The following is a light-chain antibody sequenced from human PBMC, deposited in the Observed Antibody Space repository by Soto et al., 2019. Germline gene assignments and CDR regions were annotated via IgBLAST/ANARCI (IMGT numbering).Light chain of an antibody. CDR2: DAS. V-gene: IGKV3-15*01. CDR1: ESVGRH. J-gene: IGKJ5*01. CDR3: QQYNNWPPN. Sequence: EVVATQAPATLSVSPGEIATLSFRASESVGRHLAWYHQKPGQAPKLLIFDASTRATGVPARFSGSGSGTEFTLTVSSLQSEDIAVYFCQQYNNWPPNFGQGTRLEIK.